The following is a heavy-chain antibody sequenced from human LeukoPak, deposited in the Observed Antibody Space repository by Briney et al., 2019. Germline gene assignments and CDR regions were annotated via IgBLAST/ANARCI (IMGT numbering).Heavy chain of an antibody. CDR1: GGSISSSSYY. J-gene: IGHJ4*02. Sequence: SETLPLTCTVSGGSISSSSYYWGWVRQPPGKGPEWIGTIYYSGTTYYNPSLKSRVTVSVDTSKNQFSLRLSSVTAADTAVYFCARYVVTRGYSFDYWGQGTLVTVSS. V-gene: IGHV4-39*01. CDR3: ARYVVTRGYSFDY. CDR2: IYYSGTT. D-gene: IGHD4-23*01.